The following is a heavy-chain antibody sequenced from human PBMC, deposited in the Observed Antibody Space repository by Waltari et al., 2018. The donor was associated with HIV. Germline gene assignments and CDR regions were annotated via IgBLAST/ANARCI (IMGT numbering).Heavy chain of an antibody. J-gene: IGHJ6*02. CDR3: AKELRFLSRYFGMDV. CDR2: IRHGGSNK. CDR1: EFTFSSSG. Sequence: QVQLVESGGGVVQPGGSLRLSCAASEFTFSSSGTHWVRQAPGKGLEWVAFIRHGGSNKDYADSVKGRFTITRDNPKNTLYLQMNSLRAEDTAMYYCAKELRFLSRYFGMDVWGQGTTVTVSS. D-gene: IGHD3-3*01. V-gene: IGHV3-30*02.